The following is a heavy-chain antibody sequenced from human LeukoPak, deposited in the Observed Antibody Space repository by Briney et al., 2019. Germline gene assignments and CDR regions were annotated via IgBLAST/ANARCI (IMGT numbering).Heavy chain of an antibody. CDR3: ARDQEGFDY. J-gene: IGHJ4*02. V-gene: IGHV1-46*01. CDR2: IYPRDGST. Sequence: ASVKVSCKASGCTFTSNYIHWVRQAPGQGLEWMGMIYPRDGSTSYAQKFQGRVTVTRDTSTSTVHMELSGLRSEDTAVYYCARDQEGFDYWGQGTLVTVSS. CDR1: GCTFTSNY.